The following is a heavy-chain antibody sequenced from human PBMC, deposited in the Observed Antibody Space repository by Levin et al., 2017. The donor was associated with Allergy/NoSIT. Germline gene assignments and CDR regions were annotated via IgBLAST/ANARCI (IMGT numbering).Heavy chain of an antibody. J-gene: IGHJ5*02. Sequence: GGSLRLSCAASGFTFDDYAMHWVRQAPGKGLEWVSGISWNSGSIGYADSVKGRFTISRDNAKNSLYLQMNSLRAEDTALYYCAKDGSSGYYSWDNWFDPWGQGTLVTVSS. D-gene: IGHD3-22*01. CDR1: GFTFDDYA. V-gene: IGHV3-9*01. CDR3: AKDGSSGYYSWDNWFDP. CDR2: ISWNSGSI.